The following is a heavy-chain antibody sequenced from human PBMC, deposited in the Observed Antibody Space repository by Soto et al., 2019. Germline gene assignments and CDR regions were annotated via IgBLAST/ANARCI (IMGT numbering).Heavy chain of an antibody. Sequence: QVQLVQSGAEVKKPGSSVKVSCKASGGTFSSYAISWVRQAPGQGLEWMGGIIPIFGTANYAKKFQGRVTITADESTSTAYKELSSLTAEDTGGYYCARESSGSSGYYPPTFDYRGQGALVTVSS. CDR3: ARESSGSSGYYPPTFDY. CDR1: GGTFSSYA. J-gene: IGHJ4*02. CDR2: IIPIFGTA. D-gene: IGHD3-22*01. V-gene: IGHV1-69*01.